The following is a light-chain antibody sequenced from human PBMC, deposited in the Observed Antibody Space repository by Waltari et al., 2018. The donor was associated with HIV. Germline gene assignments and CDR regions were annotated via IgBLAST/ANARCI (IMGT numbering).Light chain of an antibody. CDR3: ATWDDSLNAWV. CDR2: SYG. V-gene: IGLV1-44*01. Sequence: QSVLNQSPSASGTPGQRVIISCSGSSSIIGSHSVTRYQQFPGTAPKLLIYSYGQRLSGVRERFSGAKYATSASLAISGLRSEDEADYYCATWDDSLNAWVFGGGTKLTVL. CDR1: SSIIGSHS. J-gene: IGLJ3*02.